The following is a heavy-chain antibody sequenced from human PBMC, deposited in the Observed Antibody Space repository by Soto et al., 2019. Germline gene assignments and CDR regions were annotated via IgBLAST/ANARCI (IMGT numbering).Heavy chain of an antibody. CDR1: GYTFTSYA. CDR3: ARDLGVGAASDY. D-gene: IGHD1-26*01. J-gene: IGHJ4*02. Sequence: QVKLVQSGAEVKKPGASVKVSCKASGYTFTSYAMHWARQAPGQRLEWMGWINAGNGNTKYSQKFQGRVTITRATSASTAYMELSSLRSEDTAGYYCARDLGVGAASDYWGQGTLVTVSS. V-gene: IGHV1-3*01. CDR2: INAGNGNT.